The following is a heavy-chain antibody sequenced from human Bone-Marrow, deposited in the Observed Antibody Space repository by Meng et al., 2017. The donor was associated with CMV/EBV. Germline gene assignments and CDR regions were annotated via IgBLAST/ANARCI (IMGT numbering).Heavy chain of an antibody. CDR1: GFIFSDYW. CDR3: AKDLSYCGGDCYSGYFDY. D-gene: IGHD2-21*01. CDR2: IRQDGSEK. Sequence: GGSLRLSCVVSGFIFSDYWMTWVRQAPGRGLEWVGNIRQDGSEKYYVDSVRGRFTISRDNAKNSLYLQMNGLRAEDTAIYYCAKDLSYCGGDCYSGYFDYWGQGTLVTVAS. J-gene: IGHJ4*02. V-gene: IGHV3-7*01.